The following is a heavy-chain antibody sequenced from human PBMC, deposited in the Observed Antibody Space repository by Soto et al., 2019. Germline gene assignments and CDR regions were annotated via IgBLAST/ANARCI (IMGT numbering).Heavy chain of an antibody. CDR2: ISAYNGNT. CDR1: GYTFTSYG. D-gene: IGHD1-26*01. V-gene: IGHV1-18*01. CDR3: AREREKWDLAWDAFDI. J-gene: IGHJ3*02. Sequence: QVQLVQSGAEVKKPGASVKVSCKASGYTFTSYGISWVRQAPGQGLEWMGWISAYNGNTNYAQKLQGRVTMTTDTSTSKAYMELRSLRSDDTAVYYCAREREKWDLAWDAFDIWGQGTMVTVSS.